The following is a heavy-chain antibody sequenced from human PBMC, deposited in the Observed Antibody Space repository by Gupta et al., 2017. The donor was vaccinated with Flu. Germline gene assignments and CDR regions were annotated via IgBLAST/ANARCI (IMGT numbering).Heavy chain of an antibody. V-gene: IGHV3-73*02. D-gene: IGHD2-2*01. CDR3: TRGARCSSTSCYSYYYYMDV. CDR2: IRSKANSYAT. CDR1: GFTFSGSA. Sequence: EVQLVESGGGLVQPGGSLKLSCAASGFTFSGSAMHGVRQASGQGLEWVGRIRSKANSYATAYAASVKGRFTISRDDSKNTAYLQMNSLKTEDTAVYYCTRGARCSSTSCYSYYYYMDVWGKGTTVTVSS. J-gene: IGHJ6*03.